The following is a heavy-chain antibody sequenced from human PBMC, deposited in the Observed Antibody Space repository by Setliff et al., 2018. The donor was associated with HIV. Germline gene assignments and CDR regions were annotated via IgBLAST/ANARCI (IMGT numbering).Heavy chain of an antibody. CDR3: ARDRGVYCRSTNCYSPVAAFDI. D-gene: IGHD2-2*01. Sequence: ASVKVSCKASGYALTSYGISWVRQDTGQGLEWMGWISAYNGKTKYEQKVQGRVTKTTDTSTSKAYMELMSLRSDDTAVYYCARDRGVYCRSTNCYSPVAAFDIWGQGTMVTVSS. CDR1: GYALTSYG. V-gene: IGHV1-18*01. CDR2: ISAYNGKT. J-gene: IGHJ3*02.